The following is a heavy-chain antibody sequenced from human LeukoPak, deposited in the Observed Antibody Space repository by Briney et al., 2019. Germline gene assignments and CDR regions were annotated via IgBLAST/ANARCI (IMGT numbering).Heavy chain of an antibody. V-gene: IGHV3-30-3*01. CDR2: ISYDGSNK. CDR1: GFTFSSYA. J-gene: IGHJ4*02. CDR3: AGHTILYYFDY. D-gene: IGHD3-10*01. Sequence: GGSLRLSCAASGFTFSSYAMHWVRQAPGKGLEWVAVISYDGSNKYYADSVKGRFTISRDNSKNTLYLQMNSLRAEDTAVYYCAGHTILYYFDYWGQGTLVTVSS.